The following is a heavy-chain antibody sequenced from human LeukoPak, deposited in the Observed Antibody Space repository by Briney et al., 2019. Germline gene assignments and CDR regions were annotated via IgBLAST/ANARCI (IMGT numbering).Heavy chain of an antibody. Sequence: PGGSLRLSCAASGFTFSSYGMHWVRQAPGKGLEWVAVISYDGSNKYYADSVKGRFTISRDNAKNSLYLQMNSLRAEDTAVYYCARDKGYCSSTSCSFDYWGQGTLVTVSS. D-gene: IGHD2-2*01. CDR3: ARDKGYCSSTSCSFDY. J-gene: IGHJ4*02. CDR2: ISYDGSNK. V-gene: IGHV3-30*03. CDR1: GFTFSSYG.